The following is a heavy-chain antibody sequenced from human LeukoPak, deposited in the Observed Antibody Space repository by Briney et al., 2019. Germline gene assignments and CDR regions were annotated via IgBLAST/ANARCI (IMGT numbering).Heavy chain of an antibody. CDR2: ISGSGGST. CDR1: GFTFSTYG. V-gene: IGHV3-23*01. D-gene: IGHD1-1*01. J-gene: IGHJ4*02. Sequence: PGGTLRLSCVASGFTFSTYGMSWVRQAPGKGLEWVSAISGSGGSTYYADSVKGRFTISRDNSKNTLYLQMNSLRAEDTAVYYCAVDVNWDYWGQGTLVTVSS. CDR3: AVDVNWDY.